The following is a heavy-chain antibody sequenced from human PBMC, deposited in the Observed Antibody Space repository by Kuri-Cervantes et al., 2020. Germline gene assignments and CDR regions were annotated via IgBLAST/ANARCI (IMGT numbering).Heavy chain of an antibody. D-gene: IGHD3-16*01. CDR2: FDPEDGET. Sequence: ASVKVSCKVSGYTLTELSMHWVRQAPGKGLEWMGGFDPEDGETIYAQKFQGRVTMTEDTSTDTAYMELNSLRSEDTAVYYCARDSTVTTFGGYYYGMDVWGQGTTVTVSS. CDR3: ARDSTVTTFGGYYYGMDV. J-gene: IGHJ6*02. V-gene: IGHV1-24*01. CDR1: GYTLTELS.